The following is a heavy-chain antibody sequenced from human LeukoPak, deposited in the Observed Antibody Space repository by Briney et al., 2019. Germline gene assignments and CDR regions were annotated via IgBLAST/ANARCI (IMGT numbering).Heavy chain of an antibody. CDR3: ARYRYYYGWGSPFDI. J-gene: IGHJ3*02. CDR1: GFTFSDYY. D-gene: IGHD3-10*01. V-gene: IGHV3-11*01. Sequence: MAGGSLRLSCAASGFTFSDYYMSWIRQPPGKGLEWVSYISSSGSTIYYADSVKGRFTISRDNAKNSLYLQLNSLRAEDTAVYYCARYRYYYGWGSPFDIWGQGTMVTVSS. CDR2: ISSSGSTI.